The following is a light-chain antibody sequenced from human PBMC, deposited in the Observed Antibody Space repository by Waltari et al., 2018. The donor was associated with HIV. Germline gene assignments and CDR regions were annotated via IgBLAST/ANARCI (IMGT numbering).Light chain of an antibody. J-gene: IGLJ3*02. Sequence: QSVLTQPPSASGTPGQRVTLPCSGASSNIGSNTVNWYQQLPGTAPQLLIYSNNQRPSGVPDRFSGSKSGTSASLAISGLQSEDEADYYCATWDDNLNGWVFGGGTKLTVL. V-gene: IGLV1-44*01. CDR2: SNN. CDR1: SSNIGSNT. CDR3: ATWDDNLNGWV.